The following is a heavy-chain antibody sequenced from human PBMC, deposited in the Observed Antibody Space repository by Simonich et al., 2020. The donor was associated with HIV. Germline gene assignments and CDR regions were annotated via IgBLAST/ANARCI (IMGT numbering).Heavy chain of an antibody. J-gene: IGHJ4*02. V-gene: IGHV4-34*02. CDR3: AKVARYFDWYSTAFDY. D-gene: IGHD3-9*01. CDR2: INHSAST. Sequence: QVQLQQWGAGLLKPSETLSLTCAVFGGSFSGYYWSWTRQPPGKGLGWIGEINHSASTKYNPSRKSRVTISVDTSKNQFALKLTSVTAADTAVYYCAKVARYFDWYSTAFDYWGQGTLVTVSS. CDR1: GGSFSGYY.